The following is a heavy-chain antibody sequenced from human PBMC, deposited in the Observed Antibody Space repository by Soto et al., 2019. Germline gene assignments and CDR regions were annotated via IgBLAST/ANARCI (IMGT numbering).Heavy chain of an antibody. CDR3: AREGTAMIFYF. CDR1: GGSISSYY. Sequence: PSETLSLTCTVSGGSISSYYWSWIRQPPGKGLEWIGYIYYSGSTNYNPSLKSRVTISVDTSKNQLSLKVSSVTAADTAVYYCAREGTAMIFYFWGQGTLVTVSS. CDR2: IYYSGST. V-gene: IGHV4-59*01. D-gene: IGHD5-18*01. J-gene: IGHJ4*02.